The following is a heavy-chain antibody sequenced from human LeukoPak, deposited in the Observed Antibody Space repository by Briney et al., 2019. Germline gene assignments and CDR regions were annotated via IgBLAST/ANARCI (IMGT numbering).Heavy chain of an antibody. Sequence: GASVKVSCKASGYTFTSYGISWVRQAPGQGLEWMGWISAYNGNTNYAQKLQGRVTMTTDTSTSTAYMELRSLRSDDTAVYYCARVSGYCSGGSCYWVYYYMDVWGKGTTVTVSS. CDR2: ISAYNGNT. CDR1: GYTFTSYG. D-gene: IGHD2-15*01. J-gene: IGHJ6*03. V-gene: IGHV1-18*01. CDR3: ARVSGYCSGGSCYWVYYYMDV.